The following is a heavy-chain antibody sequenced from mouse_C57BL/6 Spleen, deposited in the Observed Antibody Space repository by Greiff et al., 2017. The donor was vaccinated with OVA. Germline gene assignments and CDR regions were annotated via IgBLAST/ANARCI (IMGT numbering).Heavy chain of an antibody. Sequence: EVQVVESGPELVKPGASVKISCKASGYSFTGYYMDWVKQSPEKSLEWIGEINPSTGGTTYNQKFKAKATLTVDKSSSTAYMQLKSLTSEDSAVYYCARFYYGKAWFAYWGQGTLVTVSA. CDR1: GYSFTGYY. J-gene: IGHJ3*01. CDR2: INPSTGGT. D-gene: IGHD2-1*01. V-gene: IGHV1-42*01. CDR3: ARFYYGKAWFAY.